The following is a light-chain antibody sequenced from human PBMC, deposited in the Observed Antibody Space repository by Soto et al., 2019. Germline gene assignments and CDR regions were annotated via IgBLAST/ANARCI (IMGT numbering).Light chain of an antibody. V-gene: IGKV3-20*01. CDR3: QQYDSSFT. Sequence: EIVLTQSPGTLSLSPGDRATLSCRASQSVSSRYLAWYQQKPGQAPRLLIYAASSRATGIPDRFSGSGSGTDFTLTITRLEPEDFAVYYCQQYDSSFTFGPGTKVDFK. J-gene: IGKJ3*01. CDR2: AAS. CDR1: QSVSSRY.